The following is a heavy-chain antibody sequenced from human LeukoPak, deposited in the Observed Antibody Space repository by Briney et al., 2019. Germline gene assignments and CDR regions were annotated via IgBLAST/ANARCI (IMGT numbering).Heavy chain of an antibody. CDR2: ISSSSSTI. J-gene: IGHJ3*02. CDR1: GFTFSSYS. CDR3: ARAGFRDYYGSGSRDI. Sequence: GGSLRLSCAASGFTFSSYSMNWVRQAPGKGLEWVSYISSSSSTIYYADSVKGRFTISRDNAKNSLYLQMNSLRAEDTAVYYCARAGFRDYYGSGSRDIWGQGTMVTVSS. D-gene: IGHD3-10*01. V-gene: IGHV3-48*01.